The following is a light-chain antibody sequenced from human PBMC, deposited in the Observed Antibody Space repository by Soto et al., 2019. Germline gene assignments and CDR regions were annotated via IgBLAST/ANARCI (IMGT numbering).Light chain of an antibody. V-gene: IGLV1-40*01. J-gene: IGLJ1*01. CDR1: SSKNGAGYD. CDR2: GNS. Sequence: QSVLTQPPSVSGAPGQRVTISCTGSSSKNGAGYDVHWYQQLPGTAPKLLIYGNSNRPSRVPEQFSGSKSGTSASLAITGLQAEDEADYYCQSYDSSLSGFYVFGTGTKVTVL. CDR3: QSYDSSLSGFYV.